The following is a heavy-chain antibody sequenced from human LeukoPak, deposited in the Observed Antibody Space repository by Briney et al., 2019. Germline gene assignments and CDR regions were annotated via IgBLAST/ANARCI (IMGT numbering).Heavy chain of an antibody. CDR1: GGSISSGSYY. V-gene: IGHV4-61*02. J-gene: IGHJ4*02. CDR3: ARGEYSSSWYRPYYFDY. D-gene: IGHD6-13*01. Sequence: SQTLSLTCTVSGGSISSGSYYWSWIRQPAGKGLEWIGRIYTSGSTNYNPSLKSRVTISVDTSKNQFSLKLSSVTAADTAVYYCARGEYSSSWYRPYYFDYWGQGTLVTVSS. CDR2: IYTSGST.